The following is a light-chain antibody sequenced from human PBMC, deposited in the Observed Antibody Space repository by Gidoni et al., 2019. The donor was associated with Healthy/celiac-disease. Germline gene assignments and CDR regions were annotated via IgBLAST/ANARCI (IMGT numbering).Light chain of an antibody. CDR1: SLRSYY. CDR2: GKN. Sequence: SSDLPPAPAVSVALGQTVRITCQGDSLRSYYASWYQQKPGQAPVLVIYGKNNRPAGIPDRFSGASSGNTASLTITGAQAEDEADYYCNSRDSSGNHLVVGGGTKLTVL. V-gene: IGLV3-19*01. J-gene: IGLJ2*01. CDR3: NSRDSSGNHLV.